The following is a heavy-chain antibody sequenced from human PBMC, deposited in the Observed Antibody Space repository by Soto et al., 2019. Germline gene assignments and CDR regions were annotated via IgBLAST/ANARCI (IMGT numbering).Heavy chain of an antibody. D-gene: IGHD3-16*02. J-gene: IGHJ6*01. CDR2: IDPSDSYT. V-gene: IGHV5-10-1*01. CDR3: ARLLYDYVWGRYRVGRNYYYCGMDV. CDR1: GYSFTSYW. Sequence: GESLKISCKGSGYSFTSYWISWVRQMPGKGLEWMGRIDPSDSYTNYSPSFQGHVTISADKSISTAYLQWSSLKASDTAMYYCARLLYDYVWGRYRVGRNYYYCGMDVWGRGPTGTVSS.